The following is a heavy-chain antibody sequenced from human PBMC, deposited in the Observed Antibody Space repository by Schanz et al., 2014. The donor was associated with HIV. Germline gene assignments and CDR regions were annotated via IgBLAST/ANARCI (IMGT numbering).Heavy chain of an antibody. CDR1: GFTLEDYA. Sequence: EVQLMESGGGLVQPGRSLRLSCAASGFTLEDYAMHWVRQAPGKGLEWVSGMSWNRRRIGYGDAVKGRFTISRDNANNFVYLEMNGLRVEDTALYYCAKGIMGATEYYYGMDVWGQGTMVTVSS. V-gene: IGHV3-9*01. CDR3: AKGIMGATEYYYGMDV. D-gene: IGHD1-26*01. CDR2: MSWNRRRI. J-gene: IGHJ6*02.